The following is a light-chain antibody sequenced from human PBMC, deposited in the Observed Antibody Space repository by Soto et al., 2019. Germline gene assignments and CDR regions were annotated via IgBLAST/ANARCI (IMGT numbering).Light chain of an antibody. Sequence: IGITQSPGSLSVSTGERATLSCRASQSIGSNLAWYQQKPGQAPRLLIYVASTRATGIPARFSGSGSGTEFTLTISSLQSEDFAVYYCQQYNNWPPITFGQGTRLEIK. CDR3: QQYNNWPPIT. V-gene: IGKV3-15*01. J-gene: IGKJ5*01. CDR2: VAS. CDR1: QSIGSN.